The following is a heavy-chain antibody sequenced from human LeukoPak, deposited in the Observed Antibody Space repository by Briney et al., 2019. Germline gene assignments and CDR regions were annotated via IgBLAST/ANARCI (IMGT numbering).Heavy chain of an antibody. Sequence: SETLSLTCTVSGGSMSGYFWSWIRQPPGKGLEWIGYIYYSGSTNYNPSLKSRVTISVDTSKNQFSLKLSSVTAADTAVYYCARGPCSSTSCYEYYYYGMDVWGQGTTVTVSS. CDR1: GGSMSGYF. CDR2: IYYSGST. D-gene: IGHD2-2*01. CDR3: ARGPCSSTSCYEYYYYGMDV. V-gene: IGHV4-59*01. J-gene: IGHJ6*02.